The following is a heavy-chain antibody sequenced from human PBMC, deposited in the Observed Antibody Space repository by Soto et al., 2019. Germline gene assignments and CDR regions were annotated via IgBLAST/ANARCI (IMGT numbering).Heavy chain of an antibody. D-gene: IGHD3-3*01. CDR3: ARTSLRFLEWLFFDY. CDR1: GGSISSYY. J-gene: IGHJ4*02. CDR2: IYYSGST. V-gene: IGHV4-59*01. Sequence: SETLSLTCTVSGGSISSYYWSWIRQPPGKGLEWIGYIYYSGSTNYNPSLKSRVTISVDTSKNQFSLKLSPVTAADTAVYYCARTSLRFLEWLFFDYWGQGTLVTVS.